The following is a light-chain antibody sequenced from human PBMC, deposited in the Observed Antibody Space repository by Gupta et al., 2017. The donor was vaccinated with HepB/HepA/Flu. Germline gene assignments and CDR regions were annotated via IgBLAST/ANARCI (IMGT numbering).Light chain of an antibody. J-gene: IGKJ1*01. CDR1: QSVSTN. Sequence: EIVMTQSPATLSVSPGERATLSCRASQSVSTNLAWYQQKPGQAPRLRIYGASTRATDITARFSGSGSGTDFTLTINSLQSEDFAVYYCQQYNRWPRTFGQGTKVEIK. CDR3: QQYNRWPRT. V-gene: IGKV3-15*01. CDR2: GAS.